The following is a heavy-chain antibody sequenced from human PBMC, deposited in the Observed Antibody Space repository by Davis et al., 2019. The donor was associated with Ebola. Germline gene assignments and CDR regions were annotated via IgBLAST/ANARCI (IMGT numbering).Heavy chain of an antibody. CDR3: ARGNGYSSGWYYFDY. CDR2: ISSSSSYI. J-gene: IGHJ4*02. V-gene: IGHV3-21*04. CDR1: GFTFSSYS. D-gene: IGHD6-19*01. Sequence: GESLKISCAASGFTFSSYSMNWVRQAPGKGLEWVSSISSSSSYIYYADSVKGRFTISRDNAKNSLYLQMNSLRAEDTAVYYCARGNGYSSGWYYFDYWGQGTLVTVSS.